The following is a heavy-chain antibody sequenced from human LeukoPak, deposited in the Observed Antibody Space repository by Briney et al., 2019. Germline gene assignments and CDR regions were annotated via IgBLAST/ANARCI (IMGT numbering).Heavy chain of an antibody. CDR2: ISWNSGSI. J-gene: IGHJ2*01. CDR3: AKDRGVFGSGLDL. D-gene: IGHD3-10*01. V-gene: IGHV3-9*01. CDR1: GFTFDDYA. Sequence: PGGSLRLSCAASGFTFDDYAMHWVRQAPGKGLEWVSGISWNSGSIGYADSVKGRFTISRDNAKNSLYLQMNSLRAEDTALYYCAKDRGVFGSGLDLWGRGTLVTVSS.